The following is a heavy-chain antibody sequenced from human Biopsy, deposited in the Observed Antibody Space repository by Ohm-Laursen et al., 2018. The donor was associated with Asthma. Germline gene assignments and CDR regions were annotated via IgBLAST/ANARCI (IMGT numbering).Heavy chain of an antibody. V-gene: IGHV1-3*01. Sequence: ASVKASCKASGYTFISYAIHWVRQAPGQRLEWMGWINAGNGNTKYSQKFQGRVTITRDTSASTAYMDLSSLRSEDTAVYYCASPLGDYYDSSGYYYASLGYWGLGTLVIVSS. D-gene: IGHD3-22*01. J-gene: IGHJ4*02. CDR1: GYTFISYA. CDR2: INAGNGNT. CDR3: ASPLGDYYDSSGYYYASLGY.